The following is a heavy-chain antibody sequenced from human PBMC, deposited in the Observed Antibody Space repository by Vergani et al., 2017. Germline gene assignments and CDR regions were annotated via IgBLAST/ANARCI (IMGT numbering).Heavy chain of an antibody. D-gene: IGHD6-13*01. CDR1: GFTFDDYA. V-gene: IGHV3-43D*03. J-gene: IGHJ6*02. CDR3: AKDIVSSSWYGGYYYGMDV. CDR2: ISWDGGST. Sequence: EVQLVESGGVVVQPGGSLRLSCAASGFTFDDYAMHWVRQAPGKGLEWVSLISWDGGSTYYADSVKGRFTISGDNSKNSLYLQMNSLRAEDTALYYCAKDIVSSSWYGGYYYGMDVWGQGTTVTVSS.